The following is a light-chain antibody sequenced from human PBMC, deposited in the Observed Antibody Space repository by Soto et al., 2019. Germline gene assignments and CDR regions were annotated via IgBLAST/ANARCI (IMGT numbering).Light chain of an antibody. Sequence: QSVLTQPASVSGSPGQSIAISCTGTSSDVGGSNSVSWYQQHPGKAPKLMIYDVSSRPSGVSNRFSGSKSGNTASLTISGLQAEDEADYYCSSYTSSFKLAVFGSGTKVTVL. CDR2: DVS. J-gene: IGLJ1*01. CDR3: SSYTSSFKLAV. CDR1: SSDVGGSNS. V-gene: IGLV2-14*01.